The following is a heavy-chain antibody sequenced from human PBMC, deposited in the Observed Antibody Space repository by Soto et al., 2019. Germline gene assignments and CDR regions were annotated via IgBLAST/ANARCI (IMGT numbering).Heavy chain of an antibody. CDR3: ARASAGLDY. V-gene: IGHV3-13*01. CDR2: IGSAGDT. J-gene: IGHJ4*02. CDR1: GFTFSGHD. Sequence: EVQMVESGGGLVQPGGPLRLSCAASGFTFSGHDMHWVRQATGKGLEWVSGIGSAGDTYYPDSVKGRFTVSRENAKNSLYLQMNSLRVEDTAVYYCARASAGLDYWGQGALVTVSS. D-gene: IGHD1-1*01.